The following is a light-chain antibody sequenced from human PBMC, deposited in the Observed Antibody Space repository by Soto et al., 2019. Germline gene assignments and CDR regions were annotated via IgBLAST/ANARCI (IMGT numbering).Light chain of an antibody. CDR2: DAS. J-gene: IGKJ2*01. CDR1: QSVSSY. CDR3: QQRSNWPRYT. Sequence: EIVLTQSPATLSLSPGERATLSCRASQSVSSYLAWYQQKPGQAPRLVIHDASNRADGIPARFSGSGSGTDFTLTISSLEPEDFAVYYCQQRSNWPRYTFGQGTKLEIK. V-gene: IGKV3-11*01.